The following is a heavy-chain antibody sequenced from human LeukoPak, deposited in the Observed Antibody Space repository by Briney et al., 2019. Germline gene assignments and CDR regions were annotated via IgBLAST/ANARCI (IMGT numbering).Heavy chain of an antibody. CDR2: ISGSGGST. V-gene: IGHV3-23*01. CDR3: ASPAAGTGTRYNWFDP. J-gene: IGHJ5*02. D-gene: IGHD6-13*01. CDR1: GFTFSSYA. Sequence: GGSLRLSCAASGFTFSSYAMSWVRQAPGKGLEWVSAISGSGGSTYYADSVKGRFTISRDNSKNTLYLQMNSLRAEDTAVYYCASPAAGTGTRYNWFDPWGQGTLATVSS.